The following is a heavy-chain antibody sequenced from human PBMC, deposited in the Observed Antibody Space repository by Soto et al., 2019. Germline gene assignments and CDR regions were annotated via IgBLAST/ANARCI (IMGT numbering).Heavy chain of an antibody. Sequence: EVQLLESGGGLVQPGGSLRLSCTASGFTFRSYAMSWVRQAPGKGLEWVSAISGSGGSTYYADSVKGRFTISRDNSKNTLYLQMNSLRAEDTAVYDCAKDGGGYNSPHFDYWGQGTLVTVSS. V-gene: IGHV3-23*01. J-gene: IGHJ4*02. CDR1: GFTFRSYA. D-gene: IGHD5-12*01. CDR3: AKDGGGYNSPHFDY. CDR2: ISGSGGST.